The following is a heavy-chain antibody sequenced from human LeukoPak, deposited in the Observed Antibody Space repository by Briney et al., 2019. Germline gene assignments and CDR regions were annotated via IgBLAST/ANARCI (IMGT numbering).Heavy chain of an antibody. V-gene: IGHV1-2*02. J-gene: IGHJ4*02. D-gene: IGHD3-22*01. CDR3: ARDYDSSDYYNCFDY. CDR1: GYTFTGYY. CDR2: INPNSGGT. Sequence: GASVKVSCKASGYTFTGYYMHWVRQAPGQGLEWMGWINPNSGGTNYAQKFQGRVTMTRDTSISTAYMELRRLRSDDTAVYYCARDYDSSDYYNCFDYWGQGTLVTVSS.